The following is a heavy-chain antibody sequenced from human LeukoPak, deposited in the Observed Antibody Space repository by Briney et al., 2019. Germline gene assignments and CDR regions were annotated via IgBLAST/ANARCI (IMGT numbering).Heavy chain of an antibody. Sequence: SETLSLTCTVSGGSISSYYWSWIRQPAGKGLEWIGRIYTSGSTNYNPSLKSRVTMSVDTSKNQFSLKLSPVTAADTAVYYCAREEGWFGEPSHAFDIWGQGTMVTVSS. CDR1: GGSISSYY. CDR2: IYTSGST. CDR3: AREEGWFGEPSHAFDI. J-gene: IGHJ3*02. D-gene: IGHD3-10*01. V-gene: IGHV4-4*07.